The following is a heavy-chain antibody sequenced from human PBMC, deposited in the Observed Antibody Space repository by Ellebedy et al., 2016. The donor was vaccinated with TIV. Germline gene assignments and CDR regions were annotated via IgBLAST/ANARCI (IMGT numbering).Heavy chain of an antibody. D-gene: IGHD3-22*01. CDR2: IYYSGST. V-gene: IGHV4-30-4*01. Sequence: SETLSLTCTVSSVSIGSGDYYWSWIRQPPGKGLEWIGYIYYSGSTYYNPSLKSRVYISIDTSKNHFSLKLSSVTAADTAVYYCARGGDSSGYPLDYWGQGTLVTVSS. CDR1: SVSIGSGDYY. J-gene: IGHJ4*02. CDR3: ARGGDSSGYPLDY.